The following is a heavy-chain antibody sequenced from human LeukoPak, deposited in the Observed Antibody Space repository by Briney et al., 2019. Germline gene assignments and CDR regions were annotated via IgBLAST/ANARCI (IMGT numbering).Heavy chain of an antibody. D-gene: IGHD1-26*01. Sequence: PSETLSFTCAVSGGSFSAYYWSLIRQPPGKGLEWIGSMYYSGSIFYNPSLKSRVTISINTSKNQFSLKVSSVTAADTAVYYCARTRVPGSYSPKGPFDYWGQGTLVTVSS. CDR3: ARTRVPGSYSPKGPFDY. CDR1: GGSFSAYY. CDR2: MYYSGSI. V-gene: IGHV4-34*01. J-gene: IGHJ4*02.